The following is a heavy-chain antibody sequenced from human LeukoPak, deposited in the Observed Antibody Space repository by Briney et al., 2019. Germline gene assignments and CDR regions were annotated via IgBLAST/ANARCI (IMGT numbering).Heavy chain of an antibody. Sequence: ASVKLSCNASGSTFTSYGFSWVRQAPGPGLEWMGLISAYNGNTNYAQKLQGRVTMTTDTSTSTAYMQQRSLRSDDTAVDYCARDAGDSWYPMHAFDIWGQGTRVTVSS. CDR2: ISAYNGNT. CDR1: GSTFTSYG. V-gene: IGHV1-18*01. D-gene: IGHD5-12*01. J-gene: IGHJ3*02. CDR3: ARDAGDSWYPMHAFDI.